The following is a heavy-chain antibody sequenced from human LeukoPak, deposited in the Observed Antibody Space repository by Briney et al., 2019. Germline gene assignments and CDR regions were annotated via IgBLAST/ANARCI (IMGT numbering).Heavy chain of an antibody. CDR3: ARGPFQSGSYADY. Sequence: KPSETLSLTCTVSGGFIRDSGYYWGWIRQPPGKGLEWIGTVFYSGRTYYNSSLQSRVTISVDTSKNQFSLKLSSVTAADTAVYYCARGPFQSGSYADYWGQGTLVTVSS. J-gene: IGHJ4*02. D-gene: IGHD1-26*01. V-gene: IGHV4-39*07. CDR2: VFYSGRT. CDR1: GGFIRDSGYY.